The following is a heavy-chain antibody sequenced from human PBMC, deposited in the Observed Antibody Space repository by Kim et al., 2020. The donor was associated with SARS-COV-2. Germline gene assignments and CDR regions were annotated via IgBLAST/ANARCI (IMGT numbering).Heavy chain of an antibody. J-gene: IGHJ4*02. CDR1: GYTFTSYA. V-gene: IGHV7-4-1*02. D-gene: IGHD6-19*01. Sequence: ASVKVSCKASGYTFTSYAMNWVRQAPGQGLEWMGWINTNTGNPTYAQGFTGRFVFSLDTSVSTAYLQISSLKAEDTAVYYCARESYSSGWYSFDYWGQGTLGTVSS. CDR2: INTNTGNP. CDR3: ARESYSSGWYSFDY.